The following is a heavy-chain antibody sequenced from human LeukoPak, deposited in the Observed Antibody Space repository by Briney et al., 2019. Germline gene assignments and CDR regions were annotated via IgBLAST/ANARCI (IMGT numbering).Heavy chain of an antibody. D-gene: IGHD5-12*01. CDR2: INTDGSST. J-gene: IGHJ4*02. Sequence: PGGSLRLSCAASGFTFSSYWMHWVRQAPGKGLVWVSRINTDGSSTSYADSVKGRFTISRDNAKNTLYLQMNSLRAEDTAVYYCARGSGYSGYDFSTDFDYWGQGTLVTVSS. CDR1: GFTFSSYW. V-gene: IGHV3-74*01. CDR3: ARGSGYSGYDFSTDFDY.